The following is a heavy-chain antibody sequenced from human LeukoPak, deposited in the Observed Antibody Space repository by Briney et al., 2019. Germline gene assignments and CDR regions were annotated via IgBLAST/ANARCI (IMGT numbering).Heavy chain of an antibody. CDR2: FDPSGST. J-gene: IGHJ5*02. CDR1: GGSISSYY. Sequence: SETLSLTCSVSGGSISSYYWSWIRQPAGKGLEWIGRFDPSGSTNYNPSLKSRVTMSVDTSKNQFSLKLSSVTAADTAVYYCARAVVPAAIGSWFDPWGQGTLVTVSS. V-gene: IGHV4-4*07. D-gene: IGHD2-2*01. CDR3: ARAVVPAAIGSWFDP.